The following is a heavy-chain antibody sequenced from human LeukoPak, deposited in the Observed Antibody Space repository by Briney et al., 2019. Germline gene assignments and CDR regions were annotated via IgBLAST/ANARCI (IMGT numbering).Heavy chain of an antibody. CDR2: ISGRGGST. J-gene: IGHJ4*02. CDR1: GFTFDDYA. CDR3: LQLVFDY. V-gene: IGHV3-23*01. D-gene: IGHD5-18*01. Sequence: PGGSMRLSCAASGFTFDDYAMHWVRQAPGKGLEWVSAISGRGGSTYYADSVKGRFTISRDNPKNTLYLQMNSLRATGTAVYYCLQLVFDYWGQGTLVTVSS.